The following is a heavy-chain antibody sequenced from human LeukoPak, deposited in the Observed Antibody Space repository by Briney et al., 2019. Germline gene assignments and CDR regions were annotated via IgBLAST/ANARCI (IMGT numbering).Heavy chain of an antibody. Sequence: QPGGSLRLSCAASGFTFSSYWMHWVRQAPGKGLVWVSRVNSDGSSTTSADSVKGRFTISRDNAKNTLYLQMNSLRAEDTAVYYCARDRDDGSGYYLDYWGQGTLVTVSS. CDR2: VNSDGSST. CDR3: ARDRDDGSGYYLDY. J-gene: IGHJ4*02. D-gene: IGHD3-22*01. CDR1: GFTFSSYW. V-gene: IGHV3-74*01.